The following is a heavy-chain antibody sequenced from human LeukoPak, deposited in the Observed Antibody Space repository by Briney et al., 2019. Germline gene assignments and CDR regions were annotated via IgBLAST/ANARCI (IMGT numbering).Heavy chain of an antibody. CDR3: AKDRGVVTATFDY. CDR1: GFTFSSYA. CDR2: ISGSGGNT. V-gene: IGHV3-23*01. Sequence: GGSLRLSCAASGFTFSSYAMSWVRQAPGKGLEWVSAISGSGGNTYYADSVKGRFTISRDNSKNTLYLQMNSLRADDTAVYYCAKDRGVVTATFDYWGQGTLVTVSS. D-gene: IGHD2-21*02. J-gene: IGHJ4*02.